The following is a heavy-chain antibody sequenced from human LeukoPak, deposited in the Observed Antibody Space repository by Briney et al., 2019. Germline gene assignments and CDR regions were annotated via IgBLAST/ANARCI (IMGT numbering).Heavy chain of an antibody. CDR1: GGSISSGSYY. Sequence: PSETLSLTCTVSGGSISSGSYYWSWIRQPAGKGLEWIGRIYTSGSTNYNPSLESRVTISVDTSKNQFSLKLSSVTAADTAVYYCARAAIAVADPFDYWGQGTLVTVSS. J-gene: IGHJ4*02. D-gene: IGHD6-19*01. CDR3: ARAAIAVADPFDY. CDR2: IYTSGST. V-gene: IGHV4-61*02.